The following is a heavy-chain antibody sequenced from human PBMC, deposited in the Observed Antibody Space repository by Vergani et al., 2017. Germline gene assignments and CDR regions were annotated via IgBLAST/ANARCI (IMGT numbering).Heavy chain of an antibody. CDR1: VYTFTTYA. CDR3: ARESGYYDRSGYYYHLYGMDV. V-gene: IGHV7-4-1*02. Sequence: QVQLVQSGSELKKPGASVKVSCKASVYTFTTYAMNWVRQAPGQGLEWMGWINTNTGNPTYAQGFTGRFVFSLDTPVSTAYLQITRLKAEDTAVYYCARESGYYDRSGYYYHLYGMDVWGQGTTVTVSS. J-gene: IGHJ6*02. CDR2: INTNTGNP. D-gene: IGHD3-22*01.